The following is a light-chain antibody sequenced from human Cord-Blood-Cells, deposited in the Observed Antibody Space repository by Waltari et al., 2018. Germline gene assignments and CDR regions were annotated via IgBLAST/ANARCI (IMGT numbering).Light chain of an antibody. Sequence: NVSTPSPGLLSFSLGERDPFSCRASQCVSSSYLAWYQQKPGQAPRLLIYGASSRATGIPDRFSGSGSGTDFTLTISRLEPEDFAVYYCQQYGSSMYTFGQGTKLEIK. J-gene: IGKJ2*01. V-gene: IGKV3-20*01. CDR3: QQYGSSMYT. CDR2: GAS. CDR1: QCVSSSY.